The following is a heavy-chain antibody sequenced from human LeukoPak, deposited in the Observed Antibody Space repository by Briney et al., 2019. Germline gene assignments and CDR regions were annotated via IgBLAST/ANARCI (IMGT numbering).Heavy chain of an antibody. CDR3: ATTTKWELLYYFDY. CDR1: GYTFTGYY. CDR2: INPNSGGT. D-gene: IGHD1-26*01. J-gene: IGHJ4*02. V-gene: IGHV1-2*02. Sequence: GASVKVSCKASGYTFTGYYMHWVRQAPGQGLEWMGWINPNSGGTNYAQKFQGRVTMTRDTSISTAYVELSRLRSDDTAVYYCATTTKWELLYYFDYWGQGTLVTVSS.